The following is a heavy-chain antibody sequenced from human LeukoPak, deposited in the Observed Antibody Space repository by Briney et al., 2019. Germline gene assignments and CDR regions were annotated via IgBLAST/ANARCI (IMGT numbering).Heavy chain of an antibody. V-gene: IGHV4-59*01. J-gene: IGHJ3*02. CDR1: GGSISSYY. D-gene: IGHD2/OR15-2a*01. CDR2: IFYSGST. Sequence: SETLSLTCIVSGGSISSYYWSWIRQPPGKGLEWSGYIFYSGSTNYNPSLKSRVTISLDTSKNQFSLWLDSVTAADTAVYYCARDSISSDAFDIWGQGTMVTVSS. CDR3: ARDSISSDAFDI.